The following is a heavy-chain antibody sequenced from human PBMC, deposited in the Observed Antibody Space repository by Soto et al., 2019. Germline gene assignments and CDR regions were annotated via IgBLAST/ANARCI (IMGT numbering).Heavy chain of an antibody. CDR1: GYSLTSYG. CDR2: ISAYNGNT. CDR3: ARVPDWDSGPFDY. Sequence: SVKVSCTASGYSLTSYGSSWLRQAPGQGLEWMGWISAYNGNTNYAQKLQGRVTMTTDTSTSTAYMELRSLRSDDTAVYYCARVPDWDSGPFDYWGKGTLVTVSS. D-gene: IGHD1-7*01. J-gene: IGHJ4*02. V-gene: IGHV1-18*01.